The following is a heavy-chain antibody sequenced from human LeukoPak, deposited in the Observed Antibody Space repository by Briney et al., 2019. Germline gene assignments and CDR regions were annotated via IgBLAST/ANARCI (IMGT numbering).Heavy chain of an antibody. D-gene: IGHD4-17*01. V-gene: IGHV3-21*06. CDR1: GFTFRTYN. CDR2: ISKTSTNI. Sequence: PGGSLRLSCAASGFTFRTYNMNWVRQAPGKGLEWVSFISKTSTNIYYGGSVRGRFTISRDNAKNSIHLQMSSLRAEDTAVYYCVRGDGDLFDYWGQGTLVSVSS. J-gene: IGHJ4*02. CDR3: VRGDGDLFDY.